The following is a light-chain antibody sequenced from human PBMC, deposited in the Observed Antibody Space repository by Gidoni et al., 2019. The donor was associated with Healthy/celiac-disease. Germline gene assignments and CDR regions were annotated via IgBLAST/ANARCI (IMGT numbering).Light chain of an antibody. CDR3: QAWDSSTEV. CDR2: QDS. V-gene: IGLV3-1*01. Sequence: SYELTQPPSVSVSPGQTASITCSGDKLGDKYACWYQQKPGQSTVLVIYQDSKRPSGIPERFSGSNSGNTATLTISGTQAMDEADYYCQAWDSSTEVFGGGTKLTV. J-gene: IGLJ2*01. CDR1: KLGDKY.